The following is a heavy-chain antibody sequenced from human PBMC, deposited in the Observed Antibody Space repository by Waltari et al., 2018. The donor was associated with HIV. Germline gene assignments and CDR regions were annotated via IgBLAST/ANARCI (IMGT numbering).Heavy chain of an antibody. D-gene: IGHD3-22*01. J-gene: IGHJ4*02. CDR1: GFPFGNAW. CDR3: TTDPPPYYYDTSGEGY. Sequence: EVQLVESGGALVKPGGSLRLPCAASGFPFGNAWMTWFCQAPGKGLELVGRIKSETDGETTDYAAPVKGRFTISRDDSKNTLYLQMNSLKHEDTAVYYCTTDPPPYYYDTSGEGYWGQGTLVTVSS. CDR2: IKSETDGETT. V-gene: IGHV3-15*02.